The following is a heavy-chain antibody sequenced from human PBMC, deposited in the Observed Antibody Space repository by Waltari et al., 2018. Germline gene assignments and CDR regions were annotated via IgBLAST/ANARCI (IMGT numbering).Heavy chain of an antibody. CDR1: GYTFTSYD. Sequence: QVQLVQSGAEVKKPGASVKVSCKASGYTFTSYDINWVRQATGQGLEWMGWMNPNSGNTGYAQKFQGRVTMTRNTSISTSYIELSSLRSEDTALYYCARGTRARTTYYYYYYMDVWGKGTTVTVSS. CDR2: MNPNSGNT. D-gene: IGHD1-26*01. CDR3: ARGTRARTTYYYYYYMDV. J-gene: IGHJ6*03. V-gene: IGHV1-8*01.